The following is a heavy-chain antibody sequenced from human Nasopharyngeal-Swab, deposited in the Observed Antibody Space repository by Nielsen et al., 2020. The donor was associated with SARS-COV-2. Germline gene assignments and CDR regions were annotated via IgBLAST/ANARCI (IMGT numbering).Heavy chain of an antibody. V-gene: IGHV6-1*01. J-gene: IGHJ5*02. CDR3: ARIAVAGHNWVDP. Sequence: WIRQSPARGLEWLGRTYYRSKWYNDYAVSVKSRITINPDTSKNQFSLQLNSVTPEDTAVYYCARIAVAGHNWVDPWGQGTLVTVSS. D-gene: IGHD6-19*01. CDR2: TYYRSKWYN.